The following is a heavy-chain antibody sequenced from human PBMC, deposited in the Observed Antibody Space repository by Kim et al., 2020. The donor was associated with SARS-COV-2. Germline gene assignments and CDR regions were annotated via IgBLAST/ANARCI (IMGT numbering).Heavy chain of an antibody. D-gene: IGHD3-3*01. CDR3: ARDPPTPDVLRFLEWVPNWYFDL. Sequence: GGSLRLSCAASGFTFSSYAMHWVRQAPGKGLEWVAVISYDGSNKYYADSVKGRFTISRDNSKNTLYLQMNSLRAEDTAVYYCARDPPTPDVLRFLEWVPNWYFDLWGRGTLVTVSS. J-gene: IGHJ2*01. CDR1: GFTFSSYA. V-gene: IGHV3-30-3*01. CDR2: ISYDGSNK.